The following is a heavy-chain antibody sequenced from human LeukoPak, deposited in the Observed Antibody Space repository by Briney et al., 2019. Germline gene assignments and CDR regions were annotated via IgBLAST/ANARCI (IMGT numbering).Heavy chain of an antibody. V-gene: IGHV3-23*01. CDR3: AKFSSSWYEEDY. CDR2: ISGSGGST. D-gene: IGHD6-13*01. J-gene: IGHJ4*02. Sequence: GSLRLSCAASGFTFSSYAMSWVRQAPGKGLEWVSAISGSGGSTYYADSVKGRFTISRDNSKNTLYLQMNSLRAEDTAVYYCAKFSSSWYEEDYWGQGTLVTVSS. CDR1: GFTFSSYA.